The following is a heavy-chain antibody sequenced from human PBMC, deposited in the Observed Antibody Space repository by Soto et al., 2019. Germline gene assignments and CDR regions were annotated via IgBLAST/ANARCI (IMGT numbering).Heavy chain of an antibody. CDR2: INGHGGST. CDR1: GFTFSIYA. D-gene: IGHD6-19*01. CDR3: ANGVGYSSGPY. J-gene: IGHJ4*02. Sequence: EVHLLESGGGFVRPGGSLRLSCAASGFTFSIYAMNWVRQAPGKGLEWVSNINGHGGSTYYADSVKGRFTISRDNSKNTLYLHMHGLRAEDTAVYYCANGVGYSSGPYWGQGTLVTVSS. V-gene: IGHV3-23*01.